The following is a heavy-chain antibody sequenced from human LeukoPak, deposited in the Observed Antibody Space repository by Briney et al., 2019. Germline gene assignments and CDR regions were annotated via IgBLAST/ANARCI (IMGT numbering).Heavy chain of an antibody. CDR3: ARDLIVGATTGADY. Sequence: PGGSLRLSCAASGFTFSSYSMNWVRQAPGKGLEWVSSISSSSSYIYYADSVKGRFTISRDNAKNSLYLQMNSLRAEDTAVYYCARDLIVGATTGADYWGQGTLVTVSS. CDR2: ISSSSSYI. J-gene: IGHJ4*02. V-gene: IGHV3-21*01. D-gene: IGHD1-26*01. CDR1: GFTFSSYS.